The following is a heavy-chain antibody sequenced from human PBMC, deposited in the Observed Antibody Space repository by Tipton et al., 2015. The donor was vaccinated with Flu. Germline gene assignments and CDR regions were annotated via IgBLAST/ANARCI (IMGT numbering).Heavy chain of an antibody. V-gene: IGHV3-21*01. D-gene: IGHD1-26*01. CDR1: GFTFSSYS. CDR3: ARDARAGEVYYKDAFDI. CDR2: ISSSSDYR. J-gene: IGHJ3*02. Sequence: SLRLSCAASGFTFSSYSMNWVRQAPGKGLEWVSSISSSSDYRYYADSVKGRFTISRDNAMNSLYLQMNSLRVEDTAVYYCARDARAGEVYYKDAFDIWGQGTVVAISS.